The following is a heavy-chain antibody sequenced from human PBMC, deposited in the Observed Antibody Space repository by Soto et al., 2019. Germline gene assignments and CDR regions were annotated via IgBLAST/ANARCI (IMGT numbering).Heavy chain of an antibody. J-gene: IGHJ6*02. D-gene: IGHD3-3*01. Sequence: EVQLKESGGGVVKTGGSLRLSCVASGFVFSYYSINWVRQAPGKGLEWVASISSSAVDIYYGDSVRGRFTISRDNASNSRFLQMNSLRADDTAVYHCATPLREWRGYYYSGMDVWGQGTTVTV. CDR2: ISSSAVDI. CDR1: GFVFSYYS. V-gene: IGHV3-21*01. CDR3: ATPLREWRGYYYSGMDV.